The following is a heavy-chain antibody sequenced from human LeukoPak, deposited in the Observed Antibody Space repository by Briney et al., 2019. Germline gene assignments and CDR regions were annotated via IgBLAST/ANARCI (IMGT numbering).Heavy chain of an antibody. CDR1: GFTFSTYN. V-gene: IGHV3-21*01. CDR2: LRGSSNYI. CDR3: AREGYYGAFDI. Sequence: GGSLRLSCAAPGFTFSTYNMSWVRQAPGKGLEWVSSLRGSSNYIHYADSVKGRFTISRDNAKNSLPLQMDSLRDDDTAVYYCAREGYYGAFDIWGQGTMVTVSS. J-gene: IGHJ3*02. D-gene: IGHD3-10*01.